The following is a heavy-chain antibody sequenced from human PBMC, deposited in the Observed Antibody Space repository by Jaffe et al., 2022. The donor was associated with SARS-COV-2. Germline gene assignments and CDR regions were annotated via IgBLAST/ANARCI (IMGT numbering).Heavy chain of an antibody. CDR2: ISYDGSNK. Sequence: QVQLVESGGGVVQPGRSLRLSCAASGFTFSSYAMHWVRQAPGKGLEWVAVISYDGSNKYYADSVKGRFTISRDNSKNTLYLQMNSLRAEDTAVYYCARDWRYYGSGSYYYYMDVWGKGTTVTVSS. D-gene: IGHD3-10*01. J-gene: IGHJ6*03. CDR3: ARDWRYYGSGSYYYYMDV. CDR1: GFTFSSYA. V-gene: IGHV3-30*04.